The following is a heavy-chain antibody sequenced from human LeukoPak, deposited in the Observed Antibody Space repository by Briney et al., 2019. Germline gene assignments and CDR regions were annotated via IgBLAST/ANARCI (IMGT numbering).Heavy chain of an antibody. D-gene: IGHD2-2*01. J-gene: IGHJ4*02. Sequence: GASVKVSCKVSGYSLTELSMHWVRQAPGKGLEWMGGFDPDDGGTPLFAQKFQGRVSMTEDTSTDTAYMELSSLTSEDTAVYYCATGTIYCSSCSDDYWGQGTLVTVSS. CDR2: FDPDDGGT. CDR3: ATGTIYCSSCSDDY. CDR1: GYSLTELS. V-gene: IGHV1-24*01.